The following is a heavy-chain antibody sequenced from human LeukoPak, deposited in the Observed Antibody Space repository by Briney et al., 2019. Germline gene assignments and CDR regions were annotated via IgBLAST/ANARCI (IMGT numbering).Heavy chain of an antibody. V-gene: IGHV1-18*01. J-gene: IGHJ4*02. CDR1: GYTFTSSG. CDR2: ISAYNGNT. CDR3: ARAEYQLPPSH. Sequence: ASVKVSCKASGYTFTSSGISWVRQAPGQGLEWMGWISAYNGNTNYAQKLQGRVTMTTETSTSTAYMELRSLRSDDTAVYYCARAEYQLPPSHCGQGTLLTVSS. D-gene: IGHD2-2*01.